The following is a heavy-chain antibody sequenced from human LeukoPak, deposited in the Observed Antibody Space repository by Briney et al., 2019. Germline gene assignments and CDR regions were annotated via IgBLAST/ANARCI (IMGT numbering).Heavy chain of an antibody. CDR1: GFTFSDYY. CDR2: ISSSGSTI. J-gene: IGHJ4*02. D-gene: IGHD3-9*01. Sequence: GGSLRLSCAASGFTFSDYYMSWIRQAPGKGLERVSYISSSGSTIYYADSVKGRFTISRDNAKNSLYLQMNSPRAEDTAVYYCARPHYDILTGYLPPGYWGQGTLVTVSS. CDR3: ARPHYDILTGYLPPGY. V-gene: IGHV3-11*01.